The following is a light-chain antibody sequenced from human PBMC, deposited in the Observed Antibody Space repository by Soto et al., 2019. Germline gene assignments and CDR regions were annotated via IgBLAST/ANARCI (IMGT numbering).Light chain of an antibody. CDR3: QQRKHWPPLT. V-gene: IGKV3-11*01. J-gene: IGKJ4*01. Sequence: EVVLTQSPATLSLSPGERAILSCRASQSVEKYLVWYQQKPGQAPRLLIYDTSNRATGIPARFSGSGSEPDFTLTISSLEPEDFAVYYCQQRKHWPPLTFGGGTKVELK. CDR2: DTS. CDR1: QSVEKY.